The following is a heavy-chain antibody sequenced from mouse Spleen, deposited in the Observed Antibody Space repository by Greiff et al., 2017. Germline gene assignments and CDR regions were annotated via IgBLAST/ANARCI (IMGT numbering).Heavy chain of an antibody. CDR2: IRLKSDNYAT. Sequence: DVMLVESGGGLVQPGGSMKLSCVASGFTFSNYWMNWVRQSPEKGLEWVAQIRLKSDNYATHYAESVKGRFTISRDDSKSSVYLQMNNLRAEDTGIYYCTGRGYYAMDYWGQGTSVTVSS. CDR3: TGRGYYAMDY. V-gene: IGHV6-3*01. CDR1: GFTFSNYW. J-gene: IGHJ4*01.